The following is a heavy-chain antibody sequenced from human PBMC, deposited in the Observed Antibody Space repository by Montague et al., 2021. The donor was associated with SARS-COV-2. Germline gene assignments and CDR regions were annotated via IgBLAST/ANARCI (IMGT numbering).Heavy chain of an antibody. D-gene: IGHD2-15*01. CDR3: ARGPVDDNCSCGSCYSRYDYGMDV. V-gene: IGHV4-34*01. J-gene: IGHJ6*02. Sequence: SETLSLTCAVYGGSFSGYYWSWIRQPPGKGLEWIGEINHSGSTNYNPSLKSRVTISVDTSKNQFSLKLSSVTAADTAMYYCARGPVDDNCSCGSCYSRYDYGMDVWGQGTMVTVSS. CDR2: INHSGST. CDR1: GGSFSGYY.